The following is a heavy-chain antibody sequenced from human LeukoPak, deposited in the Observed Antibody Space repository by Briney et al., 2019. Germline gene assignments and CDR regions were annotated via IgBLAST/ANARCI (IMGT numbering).Heavy chain of an antibody. Sequence: GESLKISCKGSGYSFTNYWIGWVRQMPGEGLEWMGTIYPGDSDTTYNPPFRGQVTISADKSINTAYLQWSSLKASDTAMYYCARHLIAASTTDRSPFDIWGQGTMVTVSS. CDR3: ARHLIAASTTDRSPFDI. CDR1: GYSFTNYW. V-gene: IGHV5-51*01. D-gene: IGHD6-13*01. CDR2: IYPGDSDT. J-gene: IGHJ3*02.